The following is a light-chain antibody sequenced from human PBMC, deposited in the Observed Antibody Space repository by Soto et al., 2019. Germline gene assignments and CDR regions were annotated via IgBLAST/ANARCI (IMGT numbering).Light chain of an antibody. CDR3: QQYNSYST. V-gene: IGKV1-5*01. CDR2: DAS. Sequence: DIQMTQSPSTLSVSVGDKVPIPCRASQSISSWLAWYQQRPGNPPKLLIYDASSVESGVPSRVSGSGSGTEFTLTITILQPDDFATYYCQQYNSYSTFGQGTKVDI. J-gene: IGKJ1*01. CDR1: QSISSW.